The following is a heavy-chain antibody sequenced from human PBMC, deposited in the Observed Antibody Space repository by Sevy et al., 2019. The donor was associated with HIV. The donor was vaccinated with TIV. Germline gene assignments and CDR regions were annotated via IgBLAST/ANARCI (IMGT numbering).Heavy chain of an antibody. D-gene: IGHD3-10*01. J-gene: IGHJ4*02. CDR3: ARVPTYGSVTYFLDY. CDR1: GFTFSDHY. Sequence: GGSLRLSCAASGFTFSDHYMDWVRQAPGKGLEWVGRIRNKANSDTTEYAASVKGGFTISRDDSKKSLYLQMNSLKTEDTAVYYCARVPTYGSVTYFLDYWGQGSLVTVSS. CDR2: IRNKANSDTT. V-gene: IGHV3-72*01.